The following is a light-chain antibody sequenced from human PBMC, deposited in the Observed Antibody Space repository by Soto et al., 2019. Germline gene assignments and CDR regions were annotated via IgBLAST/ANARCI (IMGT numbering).Light chain of an antibody. V-gene: IGLV2-14*01. CDR1: SSDIGAYNH. J-gene: IGLJ1*01. CDR3: ISYTVSRSYV. Sequence: HSVLTQPASVSGSPGQSITISCSGSSSDIGAYNHVAWFQQFPGKTPKLVIYSVSDRPSGVSYRFSGSKSGNTASLTISGLQADDEADYYCISYTVSRSYVFGTGTKLTVL. CDR2: SVS.